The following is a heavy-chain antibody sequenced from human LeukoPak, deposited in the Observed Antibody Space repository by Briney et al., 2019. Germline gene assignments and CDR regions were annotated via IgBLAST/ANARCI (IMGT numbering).Heavy chain of an antibody. V-gene: IGHV3-23*01. CDR3: ARDPGGGSYYFDY. CDR1: GFTFSSYA. CDR2: ISGSGDNT. J-gene: IGHJ4*02. Sequence: PGGSLRLSCAASGFTFSSYAMSWVRQAPGKGLEWVSAISGSGDNTYHADSVKGRFTISRDNSKNTLYLQMNSLRAEDTAVYYCARDPGGGSYYFDYWGQGTLVTVSS. D-gene: IGHD1-26*01.